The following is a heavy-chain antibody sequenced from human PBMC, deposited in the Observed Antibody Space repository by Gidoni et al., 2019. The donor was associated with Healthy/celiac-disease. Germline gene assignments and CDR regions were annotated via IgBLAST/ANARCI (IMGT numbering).Heavy chain of an antibody. V-gene: IGHV2-5*02. CDR2: IYWDDDK. J-gene: IGHJ4*02. CDR1: GFPLSTSGVG. Sequence: QITLKESGPTLGKPTQTRTLTCTFSGFPLSTSGVGVGWIRQPPGKALEWLALIYWDDDKRYSPSLKSRLTITKDTSKNQVVLTMTNMDPVDTATYYCAHRRKWLVFDYWGQGTLVTVSS. CDR3: AHRRKWLVFDY. D-gene: IGHD6-19*01.